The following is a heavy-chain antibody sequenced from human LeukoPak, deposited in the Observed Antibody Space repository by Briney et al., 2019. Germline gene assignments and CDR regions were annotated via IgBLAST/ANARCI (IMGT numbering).Heavy chain of an antibody. CDR3: ARGDL. CDR1: GFTFINFW. J-gene: IGHJ4*02. CDR2: IKQDGTEE. V-gene: IGHV3-7*04. Sequence: PGGSLRLSCAASGFTFINFWMTWVRQAPGKGLEWVANIKQDGTEEYYGDSVKGRFTISRDNAKNSLYLQMNSLRVEDTAIYFCARGDLWGQGTLVTVSS.